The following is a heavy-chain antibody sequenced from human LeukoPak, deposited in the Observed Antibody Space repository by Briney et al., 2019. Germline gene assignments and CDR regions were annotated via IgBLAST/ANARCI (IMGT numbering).Heavy chain of an antibody. V-gene: IGHV1-2*02. D-gene: IGHD6-6*01. J-gene: IGHJ4*02. Sequence: GESLKISCKGSGYSFTSYWIGWVRQAPGQGLEWMGWINPNSGGTKYAQKFQGRVTMTRDTSISTAYMELSRLRTDDTAVYYCAFFEYSSSSSHYWGQGTLVTVSS. CDR2: INPNSGGT. CDR3: AFFEYSSSSSHY. CDR1: GYSFTSYW.